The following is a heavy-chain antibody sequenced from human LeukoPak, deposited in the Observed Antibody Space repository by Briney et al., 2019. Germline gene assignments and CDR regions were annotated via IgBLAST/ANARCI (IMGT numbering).Heavy chain of an antibody. CDR1: GYPFTNYA. CDR3: ARPRERYYYDSSDYDAFDI. J-gene: IGHJ3*02. CDR2: INTNTGNP. Sequence: ASVKVSCKASGYPFTNYAMNWVRQAPGQGLGWMGWINTNTGNPTYAQGFTGRFVFSLDTSVSTAYLQISSLKAEDTAVYYCARPRERYYYDSSDYDAFDIWGQGTMVTVSS. D-gene: IGHD3-22*01. V-gene: IGHV7-4-1*02.